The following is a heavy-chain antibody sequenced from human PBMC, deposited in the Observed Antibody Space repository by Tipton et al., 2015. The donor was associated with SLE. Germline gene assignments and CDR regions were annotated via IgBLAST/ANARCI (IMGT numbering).Heavy chain of an antibody. CDR3: ARGGTTDCYLCFFDS. CDR2: ISTTSGSV. J-gene: IGHJ4*02. Sequence: SLRLSCAASGFTVSSNYMSWFRQAPGKGLGWVSSISTTSGSVFYADSVRGRFTISRDNADNSLSLQMNSRTAEDTAVYYCARGGTTDCYLCFFDSWGQGTLVTVSS. CDR1: GFTVSSNY. D-gene: IGHD2-21*01. V-gene: IGHV3-21*03.